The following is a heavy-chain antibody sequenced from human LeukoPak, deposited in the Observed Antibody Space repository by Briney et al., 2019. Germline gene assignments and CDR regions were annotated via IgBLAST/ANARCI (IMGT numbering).Heavy chain of an antibody. CDR3: ARRHAYCSSTSCYFAYGDYGRVLDI. CDR2: INPNSGGT. Sequence: ASVKVSCKASGYTFTGYYMHWVRQAPGQGLEWMGWINPNSGGTNYAQKFQGRVTMTRDTSISTAYMELSRLRSDDTAVYYCARRHAYCSSTSCYFAYGDYGRVLDIWGQGTMVTVSS. CDR1: GYTFTGYY. D-gene: IGHD2-2*01. J-gene: IGHJ3*02. V-gene: IGHV1-2*02.